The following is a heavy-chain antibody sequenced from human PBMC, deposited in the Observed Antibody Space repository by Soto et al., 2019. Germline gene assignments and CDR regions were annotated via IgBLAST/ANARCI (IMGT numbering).Heavy chain of an antibody. CDR2: IYSGGNT. CDR1: GFTVNNNY. Sequence: EVQLVESGRGLVQPGGSLRLSCAVSGFTVNNNYMSWVRQAPGKGLEWVSVIYSGGNTDYADSVRGRFTVSRDTSKNTLYLQMNSLRAEDTAIYYCTRDSSYYGSGRGVLDYWGRGTLVTVSS. J-gene: IGHJ4*02. V-gene: IGHV3-66*01. CDR3: TRDSSYYGSGRGVLDY. D-gene: IGHD3-10*01.